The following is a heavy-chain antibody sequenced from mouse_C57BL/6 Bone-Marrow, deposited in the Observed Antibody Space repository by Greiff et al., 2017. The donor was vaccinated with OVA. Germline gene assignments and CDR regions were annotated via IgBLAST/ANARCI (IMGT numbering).Heavy chain of an antibody. Sequence: VQRVESGAELVRPGTSVKMSCKASGYTFTNYWIGWAKQRPGHGLEWIGDIYPGGGYTNYNEKFKGKATLTADTSSSTAYMQFSSLTSEDSAICYCARGPFDYWGQGTTLTVSS. V-gene: IGHV1-63*01. CDR2: IYPGGGYT. CDR1: GYTFTNYW. J-gene: IGHJ2*01. CDR3: ARGPFDY.